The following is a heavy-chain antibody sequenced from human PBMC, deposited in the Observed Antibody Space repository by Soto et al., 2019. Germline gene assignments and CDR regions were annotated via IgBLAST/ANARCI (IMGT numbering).Heavy chain of an antibody. V-gene: IGHV1-46*01. CDR1: GYTFINYY. CDR3: ARDLAAGDY. J-gene: IGHJ4*02. D-gene: IGHD6-13*01. Sequence: QVQLVQSGAEVKKPGASVKLSCKASGYTFINYYIHWVRQAPGQGLEWMGIFNPTCGSTNYAQKFQGRVTLTMDTSTRTVYMELSSLRFDDTAVYYCARDLAAGDYWGQGTLVTVSS. CDR2: FNPTCGST.